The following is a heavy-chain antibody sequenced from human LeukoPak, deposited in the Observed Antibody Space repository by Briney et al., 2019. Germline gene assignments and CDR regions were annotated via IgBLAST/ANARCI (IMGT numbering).Heavy chain of an antibody. CDR2: IYYSGST. CDR1: GDSISSRSYY. V-gene: IGHV4-39*01. D-gene: IGHD3-10*01. CDR3: ARTGGANPTWFTYYFDY. J-gene: IGHJ4*02. Sequence: SETLSLTCTVSGDSISSRSYYWGWIRQPPGKGLECIGSIYYSGSTYYNPSLKSRVTISADTSKNQFSLKLSSVTAADTAVYYCARTGGANPTWFTYYFDYWGQGTLVTVSS.